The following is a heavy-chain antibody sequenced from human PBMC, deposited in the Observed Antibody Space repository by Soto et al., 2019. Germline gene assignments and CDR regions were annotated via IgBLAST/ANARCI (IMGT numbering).Heavy chain of an antibody. CDR2: ISGSGDSI. CDR3: AKDGTYSSSWPYYFDY. CDR1: GFTFSTYV. Sequence: EVQLLESGGGLVQTGGSLRLSRAASGFTFSTYVMTWVRQAPGKGLEWVSSISGSGDSIYYADSVKGRFTISRDNSKNTLYLQMNNLRAEDTAVYYCAKDGTYSSSWPYYFDYWGQGTLVTVSS. D-gene: IGHD6-13*01. V-gene: IGHV3-23*01. J-gene: IGHJ4*02.